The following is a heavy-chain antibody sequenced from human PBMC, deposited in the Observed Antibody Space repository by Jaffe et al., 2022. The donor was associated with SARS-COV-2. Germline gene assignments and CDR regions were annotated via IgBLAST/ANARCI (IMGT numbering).Heavy chain of an antibody. V-gene: IGHV1-3*01. D-gene: IGHD1-26*01. J-gene: IGHJ6*02. Sequence: QVQLVQSGAEVKKPGASVKVSCKASGYTFTSYAMHWVRQAPGQRLEWMGWINAGNGNTKYSQKFQGRVTITRDTSASTAYMELSSLRSEDTAVYYCARDLVVGATTGRRYYYYYYGMDVWGQGTTVTVSS. CDR1: GYTFTSYA. CDR2: INAGNGNT. CDR3: ARDLVVGATTGRRYYYYYYGMDV.